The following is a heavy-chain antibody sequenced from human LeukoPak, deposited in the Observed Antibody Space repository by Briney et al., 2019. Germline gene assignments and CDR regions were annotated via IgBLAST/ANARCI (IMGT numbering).Heavy chain of an antibody. CDR2: IYYSGST. J-gene: IGHJ6*03. CDR1: GGSISSHN. CDR3: ARERGYYDFWSGYYHYYYYMDV. D-gene: IGHD3-3*01. V-gene: IGHV4-59*11. Sequence: SETLSLTCTVSGGSISSHNWSWIRQPPGKGLKWIGYIYYSGSTNYNPSLKSRVTISVDTSKNQFSLKLSSVTAADTAVYYCARERGYYDFWSGYYHYYYYMDVWGKGTTVTVSS.